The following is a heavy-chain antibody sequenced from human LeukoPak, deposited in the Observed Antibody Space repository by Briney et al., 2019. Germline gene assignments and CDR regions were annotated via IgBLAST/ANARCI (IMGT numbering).Heavy chain of an antibody. D-gene: IGHD3-16*01. Sequence: GRSLRLSCAASGFTFSSYGMHWVRQAPGKGLEWVAVISYDGSNKYYADSVKGRFTISRDNSKNTLYLQINSLRAEDTAAYYCAKGDYYGMDVWGQGTTVTVSS. V-gene: IGHV3-30*18. CDR3: AKGDYYGMDV. J-gene: IGHJ6*02. CDR2: ISYDGSNK. CDR1: GFTFSSYG.